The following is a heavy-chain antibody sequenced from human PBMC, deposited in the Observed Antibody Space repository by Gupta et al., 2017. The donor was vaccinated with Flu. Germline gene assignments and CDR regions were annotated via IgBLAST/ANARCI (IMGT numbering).Heavy chain of an antibody. CDR2: VFDSGDT. D-gene: IGHD1-26*01. Sequence: RQPPGQTLEWIGYVFDSGDTHYNPSLSSRVVISADTSRNRFSLNLTSVTTADTAMYYCARLRGHSGSYYWFDSWGQGTLVTVSS. CDR3: ARLRGHSGSYYWFDS. V-gene: IGHV4-61*07. J-gene: IGHJ5*01.